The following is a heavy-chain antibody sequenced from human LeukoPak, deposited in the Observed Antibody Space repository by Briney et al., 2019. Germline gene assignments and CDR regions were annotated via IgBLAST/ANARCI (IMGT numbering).Heavy chain of an antibody. CDR3: AKDMTVSSSWTGDAFDF. CDR2: INWNSVSK. CDR1: GFTFGDYA. V-gene: IGHV3-9*01. J-gene: IGHJ3*01. D-gene: IGHD6-13*01. Sequence: SLRLSCVVSGFTFGDYAMHWVRQAPGKGLEWVSGINWNSVSKAFADSVKGRFTISRDNAKNSLYLQMNSLRPEDTALYFCAKDMTVSSSWTGDAFDFWGQGTMVTVSS.